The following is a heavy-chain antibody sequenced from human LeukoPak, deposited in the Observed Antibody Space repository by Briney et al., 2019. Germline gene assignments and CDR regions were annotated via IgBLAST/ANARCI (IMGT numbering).Heavy chain of an antibody. J-gene: IGHJ4*02. D-gene: IGHD1-26*01. CDR3: ARDRGSYFRESCDY. CDR1: GYTFTGHY. V-gene: IGHV1-2*02. Sequence: ASVKVSCKASGYTFTGHYRHWVRQAPGQGLEWMGWINLNSCATNYAQKFQGRVTMTRDTSISTAYMELSSLSSDDTAVYYCARDRGSYFRESCDYWGQGTLVTVSS. CDR2: INLNSCAT.